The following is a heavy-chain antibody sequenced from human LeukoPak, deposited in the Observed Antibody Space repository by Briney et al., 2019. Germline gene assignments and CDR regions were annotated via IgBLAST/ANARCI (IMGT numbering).Heavy chain of an antibody. CDR1: GVSISSYY. Sequence: SETLSLTCTVSGVSISSYYWSWIRQPPGKGLEWIGYIYYGGSTNYNPSLKSRVTISVDTSKNQFSLKLSSVTAADTAVYYCARGKGDYVWGSYRYGDAFDIWGQGTMVTVSS. D-gene: IGHD3-16*02. CDR3: ARGKGDYVWGSYRYGDAFDI. CDR2: IYYGGST. V-gene: IGHV4-59*01. J-gene: IGHJ3*02.